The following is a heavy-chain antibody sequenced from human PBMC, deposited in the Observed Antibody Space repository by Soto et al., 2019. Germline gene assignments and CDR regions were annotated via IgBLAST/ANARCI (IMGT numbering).Heavy chain of an antibody. V-gene: IGHV3-23*01. Sequence: GGSLRLSCAASGFTFSSYAMSWVRQAPGKGLEWVSAISGSGGSTYYADSVKGRFTISRDNSKNTLYLQMNSLRAEDTAVYYCAKVGVRFLEWLSPFDYWGQGTLVTVSS. CDR3: AKVGVRFLEWLSPFDY. J-gene: IGHJ4*02. CDR2: ISGSGGST. D-gene: IGHD3-3*01. CDR1: GFTFSSYA.